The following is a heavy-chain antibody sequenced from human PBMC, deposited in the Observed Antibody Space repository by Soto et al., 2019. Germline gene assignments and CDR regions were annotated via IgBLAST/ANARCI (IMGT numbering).Heavy chain of an antibody. D-gene: IGHD3-10*01. J-gene: IGHJ3*02. V-gene: IGHV5-10-1*01. CDR3: ARSGYGSGPNDAFDI. CDR1: GYSFTSYW. Sequence: GESLKISCKGSGYSFTSYWISWVRQMPGKGLEWMGRIDPSDSYTNYSPSFQGHVTISADKSISTAYPQWSSLKASDTAMYYCARSGYGSGPNDAFDIWGQGTMVTVSS. CDR2: IDPSDSYT.